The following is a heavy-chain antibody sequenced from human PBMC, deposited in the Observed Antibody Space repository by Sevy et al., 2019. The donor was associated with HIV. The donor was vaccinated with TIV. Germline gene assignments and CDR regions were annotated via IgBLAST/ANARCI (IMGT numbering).Heavy chain of an antibody. CDR2: ISYHGRDK. CDR1: GFTVSINY. V-gene: IGHV3-30*18. J-gene: IGHJ6*02. Sequence: GGSLRLSCSASGFTVSINYMHWVRQAPGKGLEWVAVISYHGRDKFYAESVKGRSTISRDNSKNMLYLQMNSLRAEDTAVYYCAKDFTGYNGMDVWGQGTMVTVSS. CDR3: AKDFTGYNGMDV. D-gene: IGHD3-9*01.